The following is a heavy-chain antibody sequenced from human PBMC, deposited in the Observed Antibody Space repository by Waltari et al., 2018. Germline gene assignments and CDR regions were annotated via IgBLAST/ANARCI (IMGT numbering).Heavy chain of an antibody. D-gene: IGHD2-15*01. J-gene: IGHJ4*02. CDR3: ARDRGRGLYLDS. CDR2: VRGDGKT. V-gene: IGHV4-4*02. Sequence: QLQLQASGPGLVKPSGTLSLTCAVSGDSMSTTDCWSWVRQPPGKGLEWMGQVRGDGKTNYNPSFASRVTISLDTYNKQFSLKVTSATAADTAVYYCARDRGRGLYLDSWGPGILVTVSP. CDR1: GDSMSTTDC.